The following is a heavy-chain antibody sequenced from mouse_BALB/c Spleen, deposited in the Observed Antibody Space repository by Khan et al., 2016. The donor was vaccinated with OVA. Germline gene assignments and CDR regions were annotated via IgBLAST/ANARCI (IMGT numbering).Heavy chain of an antibody. J-gene: IGHJ4*01. CDR3: TRSLFDYHAMDY. CDR2: ISSGGHYT. V-gene: IGHV5-9-3*01. CDR1: GFTFSTYG. Sequence: EVELVESGGGLVKPGGSLKLSCSASGFTFSTYGMSWVRQTPEKRLEWVATISSGGHYTFYPDSVKGRFTISRDNAKNTLYLQMSSLRSVDTAMYYCTRSLFDYHAMDYWGQGTSVTVSS.